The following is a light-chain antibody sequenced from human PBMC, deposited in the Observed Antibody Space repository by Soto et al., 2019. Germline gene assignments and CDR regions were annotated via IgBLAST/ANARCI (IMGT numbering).Light chain of an antibody. V-gene: IGKV3-20*01. CDR3: QHYGSSRST. CDR2: GAS. CDR1: QGVKNNY. J-gene: IGKJ1*01. Sequence: EIVLTQSPGTLSFSSGERATLSCRASQGVKNNYLAWYQQKPGQAPRLLIYGASTRAAGIPDRISGSGSGTDFALPIGRVEPEDSGVYYCQHYGSSRSTFGRGTKVDIK.